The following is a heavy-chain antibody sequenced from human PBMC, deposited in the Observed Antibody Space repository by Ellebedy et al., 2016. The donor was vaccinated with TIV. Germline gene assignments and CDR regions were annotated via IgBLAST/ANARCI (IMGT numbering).Heavy chain of an antibody. CDR1: GFTFSNHA. V-gene: IGHV3-23*01. Sequence: PGGSLRPSCAASGFTFSNHAMTWVRQAQGKGLEWVSVISGRVMGIHTYYADSVKGRFTISRDNSKNTLYLQMNSLRAEDTAVYYCARDPVGVGPAFDIWGQGTMVTVSS. CDR2: ISGRVMGIHT. D-gene: IGHD4-23*01. J-gene: IGHJ3*02. CDR3: ARDPVGVGPAFDI.